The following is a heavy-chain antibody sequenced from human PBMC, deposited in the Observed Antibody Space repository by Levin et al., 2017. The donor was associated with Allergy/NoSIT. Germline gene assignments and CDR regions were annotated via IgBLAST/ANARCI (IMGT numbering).Heavy chain of an antibody. CDR1: GFTFTDYG. CDR2: INTYTGNT. V-gene: IGHV3-21*01. Sequence: KSSETLSLTCAASGFTFTDYGFNWVRQAPGKGLEWVSSINTYTGNTAYSGSVKGRFTISRDNARNSVYLQMNSLRVEDTAVYYCAGERGVVADFRHFDYWGQGTLVTISS. D-gene: IGHD2-21*01. CDR3: AGERGVVADFRHFDY. J-gene: IGHJ4*02.